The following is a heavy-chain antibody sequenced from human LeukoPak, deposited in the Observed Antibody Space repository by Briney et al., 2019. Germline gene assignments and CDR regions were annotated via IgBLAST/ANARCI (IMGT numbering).Heavy chain of an antibody. D-gene: IGHD3-22*01. CDR2: ITHDGSDK. V-gene: IGHV3-30*04. CDR1: GFTFRRYA. Sequence: QAGGSLRLSCVASGFTFRRYAIHWVRQAPGKGLQWLAVITHDGSDKYYADSVKGRFTISRDNSKNTLFLQMNSLRVGDTARYYCARSACYHDSSAYHDYWGQGTLVTVSS. CDR3: ARSACYHDSSAYHDY. J-gene: IGHJ4*02.